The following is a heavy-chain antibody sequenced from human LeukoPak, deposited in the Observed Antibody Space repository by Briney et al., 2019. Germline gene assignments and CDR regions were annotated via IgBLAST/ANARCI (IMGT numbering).Heavy chain of an antibody. J-gene: IGHJ4*01. V-gene: IGHV4-38-2*01. CDR2: LYHPDST. Sequence: KPSATLSLTCAVSGPPINSAYYWVWLRQPPGKGLEWIGSLYHPDSTYYNPSLESRVTMSVATARNKFSLKVSFVTAADTAAYYCARQFDSDCFYYLDLWGPRTPVTVSS. CDR3: ARQFDSDCFYYLDL. CDR1: GPPINSAYY. D-gene: IGHD2-21*02.